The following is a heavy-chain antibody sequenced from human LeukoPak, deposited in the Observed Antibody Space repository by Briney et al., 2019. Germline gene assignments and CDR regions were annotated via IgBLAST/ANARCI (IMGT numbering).Heavy chain of an antibody. CDR1: GYTLTSYY. Sequence: GASVKVSCKASGYTLTSYYMHWVRQAPGQGLEWMGWINPNSGGANYAQKFQGRVTMTRDTSINTAYMELSRLESDDSAVYYCAREGAGRNDYWGQGTLVTVSS. D-gene: IGHD1-1*01. J-gene: IGHJ4*02. CDR3: AREGAGRNDY. V-gene: IGHV1-2*02. CDR2: INPNSGGA.